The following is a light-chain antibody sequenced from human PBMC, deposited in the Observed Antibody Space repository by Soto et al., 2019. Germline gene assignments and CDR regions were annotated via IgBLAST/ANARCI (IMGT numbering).Light chain of an antibody. CDR1: QSVSSSY. J-gene: IGKJ3*01. V-gene: IGKV3-20*01. CDR3: QQYGSSPRT. CDR2: GAS. Sequence: EIVLMPSPGTPSLSPGERATLSCRASQSVSSSYLAWYQQKPGQAPRLLIYGASSRATGIPDRFSGSGSGTDFTLTISRLEPEDFAVYYCQQYGSSPRTFGPGTKVDIK.